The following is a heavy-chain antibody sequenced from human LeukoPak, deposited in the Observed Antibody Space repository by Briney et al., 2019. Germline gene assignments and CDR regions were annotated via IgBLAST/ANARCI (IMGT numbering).Heavy chain of an antibody. D-gene: IGHD5-24*01. Sequence: GGSLRLSCAASGFTFSASTMHWVRPASGKGLEWVGRIRSKPNSYATAYAASVKSRFTITRDDSKNTAYLQMNSLETEDTAVYYCTTVDTIKVWGQGTLVTVSS. CDR2: IRSKPNSYAT. V-gene: IGHV3-73*01. J-gene: IGHJ4*02. CDR3: TTVDTIKV. CDR1: GFTFSAST.